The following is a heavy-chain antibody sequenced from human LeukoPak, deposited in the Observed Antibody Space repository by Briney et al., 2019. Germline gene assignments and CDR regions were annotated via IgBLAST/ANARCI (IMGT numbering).Heavy chain of an antibody. CDR2: INPDSGGT. J-gene: IGHJ4*02. D-gene: IGHD3-10*01. Sequence: PWASVKVSCKASGYTFTGYYIHWVRQAPGQGLEWMGRINPDSGGTNYAQKFQGRVTMTWDTSISTAYMELSRLRSDDTAIYYCARGRFYTSGSYYNRLDYWGQGTLVTVSS. CDR1: GYTFTGYY. V-gene: IGHV1-2*02. CDR3: ARGRFYTSGSYYNRLDY.